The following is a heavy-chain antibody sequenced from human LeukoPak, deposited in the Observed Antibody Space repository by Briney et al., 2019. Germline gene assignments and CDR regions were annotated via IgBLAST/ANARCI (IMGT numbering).Heavy chain of an antibody. CDR3: ARHKDGYKIPAYFDY. CDR1: GGSISSYY. J-gene: IGHJ4*02. Sequence: SETLSLTCTVSGGSISSYYWSWIRQPPGKGLEWIGYIYTSGSTNYNPSLKSRVTISVDTSKNQFSLKLSSVTAADTAVYYCARHKDGYKIPAYFDYWGQGTLVTVSS. D-gene: IGHD5-24*01. CDR2: IYTSGST. V-gene: IGHV4-4*09.